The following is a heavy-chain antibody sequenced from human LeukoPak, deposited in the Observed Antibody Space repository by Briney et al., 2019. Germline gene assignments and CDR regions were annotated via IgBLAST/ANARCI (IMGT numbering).Heavy chain of an antibody. J-gene: IGHJ4*02. CDR1: GFTLSGNA. V-gene: IGHV3-23*01. CDR3: AREWQGGIAAAGTRIEGDY. CDR2: VGSDDRT. D-gene: IGHD6-13*01. Sequence: PGGSLRLSCAASGFTLSGNAMSWVRQAPGRGLEWVSGVGSDDRTHYADSVRGRFTISRDNAENSLFLQMNSLRVEDTAVYYCAREWQGGIAAAGTRIEGDYWGQGTLVAVSS.